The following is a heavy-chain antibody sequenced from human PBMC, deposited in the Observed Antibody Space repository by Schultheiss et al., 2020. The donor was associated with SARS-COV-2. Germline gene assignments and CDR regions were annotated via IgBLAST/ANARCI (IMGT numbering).Heavy chain of an antibody. J-gene: IGHJ6*03. CDR1: GGSISSSSYY. CDR3: AREGVYQLLSFYYYMDV. D-gene: IGHD2-2*01. V-gene: IGHV4-39*06. Sequence: SETLSLTCTVSGGSISSSSYYWGWIRQPPGKGLEWIGSIYYSGSTNYNPSLKSRVTISVDTSKNQFPLKLSSVTAADTAVYYCAREGVYQLLSFYYYMDVWGKGTTVTVSS. CDR2: IYYSGST.